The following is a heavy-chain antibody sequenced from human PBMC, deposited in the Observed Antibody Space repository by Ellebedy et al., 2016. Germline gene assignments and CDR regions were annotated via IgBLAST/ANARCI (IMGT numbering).Heavy chain of an antibody. V-gene: IGHV1-3*01. CDR1: GYTFTSYA. CDR3: ARDQPEYDFWSGYYNNWFDP. Sequence: ASVKVSCXASGYTFTSYAMHWVRQAPGQRLEWMGWINAGNGNTKYSQKFQGRVTITRDTSASTAYMELSSLRSEDTAVYYCARDQPEYDFWSGYYNNWFDPWGQGTLVTVSS. CDR2: INAGNGNT. D-gene: IGHD3-3*01. J-gene: IGHJ5*02.